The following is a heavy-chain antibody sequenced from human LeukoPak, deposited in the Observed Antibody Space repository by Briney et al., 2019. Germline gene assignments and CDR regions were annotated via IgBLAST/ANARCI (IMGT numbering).Heavy chain of an antibody. CDR3: ARGQGYCSSTSCYGYYYYYMDV. D-gene: IGHD2-2*01. CDR1: GFTFSSYG. J-gene: IGHJ6*03. Sequence: PGGSLRLSCAASGFTFSSYGMHWVRQAPGKGLEWVAFIRYDGSNKYYADSVKGRFTISRDNAKNSLYLQMNSLRAEDTAVYYCARGQGYCSSTSCYGYYYYYMDVWGKGTTVTVSS. V-gene: IGHV3-30*02. CDR2: IRYDGSNK.